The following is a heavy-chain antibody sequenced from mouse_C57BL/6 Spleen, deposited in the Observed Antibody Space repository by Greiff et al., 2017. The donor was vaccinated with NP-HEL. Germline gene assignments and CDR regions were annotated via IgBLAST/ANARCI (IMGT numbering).Heavy chain of an antibody. V-gene: IGHV7-3*01. CDR3: ASVGSGCGGYFDV. D-gene: IGHD1-1*01. CDR1: GFTFTDYY. Sequence: EVKLVESGGGLVQPGGSLSLSCAASGFTFTDYYMSWVRQPPGKALEWLGFIRNKANGYTTEYSASVKGRFTISRDNSQSILYLEMQALRAEDSATYYCASVGSGCGGYFDVWGTGTTVTVSS. J-gene: IGHJ1*03. CDR2: IRNKANGYTT.